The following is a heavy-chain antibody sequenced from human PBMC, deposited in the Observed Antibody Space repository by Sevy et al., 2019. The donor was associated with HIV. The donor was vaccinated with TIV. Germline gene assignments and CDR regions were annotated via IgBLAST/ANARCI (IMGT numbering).Heavy chain of an antibody. V-gene: IGHV3-21*04. CDR2: ISSSSKYI. J-gene: IGHJ5*02. D-gene: IGHD6-19*01. Sequence: GGSLRLSCAASGFIFSSYSINWVRQAPGKGLEWVSSISSSSKYIYYADSVNGRFTITRDNAKNSLYLQMNSLKTEDTAVYYWTRHIMGSGWYKGWFDPWGQGTLVTVSS. CDR1: GFIFSSYS. CDR3: TRHIMGSGWYKGWFDP.